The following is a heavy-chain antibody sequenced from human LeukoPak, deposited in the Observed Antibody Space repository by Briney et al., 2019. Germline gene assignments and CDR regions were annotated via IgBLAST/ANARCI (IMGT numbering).Heavy chain of an antibody. V-gene: IGHV3-7*01. CDR3: ARVGCSSTSCYRGWDDAFDI. CDR2: IKQDGSEK. Sequence: GGSLRLSCAASGFTFSSYWMSWVRQAPGKGLEWVANIKQDGSEKYYVDSVKGRFTISRDNAKNSLYLQMNSLRAEGTAVYYCARVGCSSTSCYRGWDDAFDIWGQGTMVTVSS. J-gene: IGHJ3*02. D-gene: IGHD2-2*02. CDR1: GFTFSSYW.